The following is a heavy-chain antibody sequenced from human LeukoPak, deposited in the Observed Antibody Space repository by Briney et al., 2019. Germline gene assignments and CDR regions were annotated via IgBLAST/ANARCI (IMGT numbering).Heavy chain of an antibody. CDR3: ARDSKLYCSSTSCYMDV. Sequence: PGGSLRLSCEASGFTFSAYRMNWVRQAPGKGLEWVSSISSSSTYIYYVASVQGRFTISRDNAKNSLYLQINSLRAEDTAVYYCARDSKLYCSSTSCYMDVWGKGTTVTVSS. V-gene: IGHV3-21*01. J-gene: IGHJ6*04. CDR1: GFTFSAYR. D-gene: IGHD2-2*01. CDR2: ISSSSTYI.